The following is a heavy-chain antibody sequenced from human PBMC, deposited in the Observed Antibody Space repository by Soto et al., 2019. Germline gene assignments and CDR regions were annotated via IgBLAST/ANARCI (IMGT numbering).Heavy chain of an antibody. V-gene: IGHV3-11*01. Sequence: VGSLRLSCAASGFSFSAQYMTWMRQAPGEGLEWVSYISSSGSTIYYADSVKGRFTISRDNAKNSLYLQMNSLRAEDTAVYYCARDQSTSGYYPPDYWGQGTLVTVSS. CDR1: GFSFSAQY. CDR3: ARDQSTSGYYPPDY. CDR2: ISSSGSTI. D-gene: IGHD3-22*01. J-gene: IGHJ4*02.